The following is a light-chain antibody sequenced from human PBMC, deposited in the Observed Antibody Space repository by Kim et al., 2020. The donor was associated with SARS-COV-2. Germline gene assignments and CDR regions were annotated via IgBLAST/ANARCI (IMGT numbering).Light chain of an antibody. CDR3: SSYTSSRTLV. Sequence: GQSITISCAGTNSDVGDYNYVSWYQQHPDKAPKLMIYDVTKRPSGVSIRFSGSKSGNTASLTISGLQAEDEADYYCSSYTSSRTLVFGGGTKLTVL. J-gene: IGLJ3*02. CDR2: DVT. CDR1: NSDVGDYNY. V-gene: IGLV2-14*03.